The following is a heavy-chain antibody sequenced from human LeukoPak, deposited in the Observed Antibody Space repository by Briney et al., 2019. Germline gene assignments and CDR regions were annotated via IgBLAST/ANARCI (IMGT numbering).Heavy chain of an antibody. J-gene: IGHJ6*03. CDR2: IIPIFGTA. Sequence: SVKVSCKASGGTFSSYAISWVRQAPGQGLEWMGGIIPIFGTANYAQKFQGRVTITADESTSTAYMELSSLRSEDTAVYYCARAPIVGATNYYYYMDVWGKGTTVTVSS. CDR3: ARAPIVGATNYYYYMDV. D-gene: IGHD1-26*01. CDR1: GGTFSSYA. V-gene: IGHV1-69*13.